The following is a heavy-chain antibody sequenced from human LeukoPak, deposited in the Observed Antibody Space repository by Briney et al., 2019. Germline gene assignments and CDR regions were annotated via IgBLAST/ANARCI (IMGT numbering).Heavy chain of an antibody. D-gene: IGHD2-8*01. V-gene: IGHV5-51*01. J-gene: IGHJ6*03. CDR3: ARHGHCTNGVCYSNYYYYMDV. CDR1: GYSFTSYW. Sequence: NRGESLKISCKGSGYSFTSYWIGWVRQMPGKGLEWMGIIYPDDSDTRYSPSFEGQVIISVDKSISTAYLQWSSLKASDTATYYCARHGHCTNGVCYSNYYYYMDVSGKGTTVTVSS. CDR2: IYPDDSDT.